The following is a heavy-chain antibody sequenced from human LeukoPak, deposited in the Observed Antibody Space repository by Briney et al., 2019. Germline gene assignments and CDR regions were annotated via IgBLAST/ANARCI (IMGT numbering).Heavy chain of an antibody. CDR2: IYYSGDT. CDR3: ARDRIVVITTSSYFDY. J-gene: IGHJ4*02. D-gene: IGHD3-22*01. CDR1: GASVSSNNSF. V-gene: IGHV4-61*01. Sequence: SETLSLTCTVSGASVSSNNSFWTWIRQPPGKGLEWIGYIYYSGDTNYNPSLKSRVTMSIDTSKDRFSLKLSSVTAADTAVYYCARDRIVVITTSSYFDYWGQGTLVTVSS.